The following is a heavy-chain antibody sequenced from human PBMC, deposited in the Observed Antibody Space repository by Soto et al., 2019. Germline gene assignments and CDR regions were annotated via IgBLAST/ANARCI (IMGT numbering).Heavy chain of an antibody. CDR3: ARHTRRGEGAASYYCHGMDV. Sequence: KPSETLSLTCTVSGGSISSGGYYWSWIRQHPGKGLEWIGYIYYSGSTYYNPSLKSRVTISVDTSKNQFSLKLSSVTAADTAVYYCARHTRRGEGAASYYCHGMDVGRQGTTVT. CDR2: IYYSGST. CDR1: GGSISSGGYY. J-gene: IGHJ6*02. V-gene: IGHV4-31*03. D-gene: IGHD1-26*01.